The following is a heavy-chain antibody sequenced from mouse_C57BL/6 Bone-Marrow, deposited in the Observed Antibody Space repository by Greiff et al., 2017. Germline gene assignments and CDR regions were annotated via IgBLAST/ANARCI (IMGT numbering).Heavy chain of an antibody. Sequence: EVQRVESGGGLVKPGGSLKLSCAASGFTFSSYAMSWVRQTPEKRLEWVATISDGGSYTYYPDNVKGRFTISRDNAKNNLYLQMSHLKSEDTAMYYCARGGFITTVVGGYWGQGTTLTVAS. J-gene: IGHJ2*01. CDR1: GFTFSSYA. V-gene: IGHV5-4*01. CDR3: ARGGFITTVVGGY. CDR2: ISDGGSYT. D-gene: IGHD1-1*01.